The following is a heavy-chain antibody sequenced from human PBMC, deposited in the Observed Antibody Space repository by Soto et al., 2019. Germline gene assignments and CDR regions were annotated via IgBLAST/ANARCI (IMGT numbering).Heavy chain of an antibody. Sequence: QVQLQQWGAGLLKPSETLSLTCAVHGGSFSGYYWSWIRQPPGKGLEWIGEINHSGSTNYNPSLKSRVTISVDTSKNQFSLKLSSVTAADTAVYYCARGPMVRGVINYFDYWGQGTLVTVSS. CDR1: GGSFSGYY. V-gene: IGHV4-34*01. J-gene: IGHJ4*02. D-gene: IGHD3-10*01. CDR2: INHSGST. CDR3: ARGPMVRGVINYFDY.